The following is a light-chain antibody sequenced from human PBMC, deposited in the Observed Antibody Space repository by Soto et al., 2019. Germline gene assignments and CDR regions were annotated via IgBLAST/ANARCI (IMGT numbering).Light chain of an antibody. J-gene: IGKJ4*01. CDR1: QTVRNNY. V-gene: IGKV3-20*01. Sequence: ECVLTQSPGTLSLSPGERATLSCRASQTVRNNYLAWYQQKPGQAPRLLIYDASIRATGISDRFSGGGSGTDFNLTISRLEPEDFAVYYCQQFSSYPLTFGGGPKVEIK. CDR2: DAS. CDR3: QQFSSYPLT.